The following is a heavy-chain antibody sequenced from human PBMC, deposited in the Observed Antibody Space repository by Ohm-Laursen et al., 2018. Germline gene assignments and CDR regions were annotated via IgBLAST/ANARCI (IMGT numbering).Heavy chain of an antibody. CDR1: GSTFSSDG. CDR3: AKISLGWGYSSSSGVGDY. J-gene: IGHJ4*02. Sequence: SLTLTFSCNGSTFSSDGMDLSCQSPAYGQEWDSAISGSGGSTYYADSVKGRFTISRDNSKNTLYLQMNSLRVEDTAVYYCAKISLGWGYSSSSGVGDYWGQGTVVTVS. CDR2: ISGSGGST. D-gene: IGHD6-6*01. V-gene: IGHV3-23*01.